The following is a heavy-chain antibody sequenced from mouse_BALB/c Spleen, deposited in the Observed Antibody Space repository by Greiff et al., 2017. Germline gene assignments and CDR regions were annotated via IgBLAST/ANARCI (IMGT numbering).Heavy chain of an antibody. V-gene: IGHV6-6*02. CDR1: GFTFSNYW. Sequence: EVQLVESGGGLVQPGGSMKLSCVASGFTFSNYWMNWVRQSPEKGLEWVAEIRLKSNNYATHYAESVKGRFTISRDDSKSSVYLQMNNLRAEDTGIYYCTRRGYGNYAMDYWGQGTSVTVSS. D-gene: IGHD2-1*01. CDR2: IRLKSNNYAT. J-gene: IGHJ4*01. CDR3: TRRGYGNYAMDY.